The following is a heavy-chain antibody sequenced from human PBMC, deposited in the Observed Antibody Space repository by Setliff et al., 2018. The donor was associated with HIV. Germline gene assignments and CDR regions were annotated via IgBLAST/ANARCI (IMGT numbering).Heavy chain of an antibody. Sequence: SETLSLTCTVSGGSLSRTSYYWGWIRQPPGKGLEWLGTIYFTGSTYYNPSLNSRVTISVDTSKNHFSLKLRSVTAADTAVYYCARHLLRGYIYIVFDYWGQGTLVTVSS. CDR3: ARHLLRGYIYIVFDY. CDR1: GGSLSRTSYY. J-gene: IGHJ4*02. V-gene: IGHV4-39*01. CDR2: IYFTGST. D-gene: IGHD5-18*01.